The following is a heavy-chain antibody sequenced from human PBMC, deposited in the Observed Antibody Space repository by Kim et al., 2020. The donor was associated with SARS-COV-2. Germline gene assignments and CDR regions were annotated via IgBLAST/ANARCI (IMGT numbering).Heavy chain of an antibody. CDR1: GFTFSSYA. CDR2: ISHSGDST. D-gene: IGHD1-26*01. J-gene: IGHJ4*02. CDR3: AKEPAVGAATFDY. V-gene: IGHV3-23*01. Sequence: GGSLRLSCAASGFTFSSYAMSWVRQAPGKGLEWVSVISHSGDSTYYADSVKGRFTISRDNSKNTLYLQMNSLRAEDTAVYYCAKEPAVGAATFDYWGQGTLVTVSS.